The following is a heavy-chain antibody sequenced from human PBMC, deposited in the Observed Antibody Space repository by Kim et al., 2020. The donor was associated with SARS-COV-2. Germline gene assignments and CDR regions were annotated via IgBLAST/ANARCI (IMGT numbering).Heavy chain of an antibody. D-gene: IGHD3-22*01. CDR2: INHSGST. CDR3: ARLSSGYPTDY. Sequence: SETLSLTCAVYGGSFSGYYWSWIRQPPGKGLEWIGEINHSGSTNYNPSLKSRVTISVDTSKNQFSLKLSSVTAADTAVYYCARLSSGYPTDYWGQGTLVT. J-gene: IGHJ4*02. V-gene: IGHV4-34*01. CDR1: GGSFSGYY.